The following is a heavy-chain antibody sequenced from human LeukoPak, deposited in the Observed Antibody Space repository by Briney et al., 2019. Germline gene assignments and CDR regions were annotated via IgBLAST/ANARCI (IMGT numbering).Heavy chain of an antibody. Sequence: PGRSLRLSCAASGFTFSSYGMHWVRQAPGKGLEWVAVISYDGSNKYYADSVKGRFTISRDNSKNTLYLQMNSLRAEDTAVYYCAKDRGYDFWSGYYRLNWFDPWGQGTLVTVSS. J-gene: IGHJ5*02. V-gene: IGHV3-30*18. CDR1: GFTFSSYG. CDR3: AKDRGYDFWSGYYRLNWFDP. D-gene: IGHD3-3*01. CDR2: ISYDGSNK.